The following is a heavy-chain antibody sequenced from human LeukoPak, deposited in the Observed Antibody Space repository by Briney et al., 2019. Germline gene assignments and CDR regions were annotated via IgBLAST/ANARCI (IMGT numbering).Heavy chain of an antibody. Sequence: SGGSLRLSCAASGFTFSNYHMNWVRQAPGKGLEWISYISDTTSSIYYADSVKGRFTISRDNAKNSLYLQMSSLRAEDTAVYYCARDRWGGLLWFGESSSSYYYMDVWGKGTTVTISS. V-gene: IGHV3-48*04. CDR3: ARDRWGGLLWFGESSSSYYYMDV. J-gene: IGHJ6*03. CDR2: ISDTTSSI. D-gene: IGHD3-10*01. CDR1: GFTFSNYH.